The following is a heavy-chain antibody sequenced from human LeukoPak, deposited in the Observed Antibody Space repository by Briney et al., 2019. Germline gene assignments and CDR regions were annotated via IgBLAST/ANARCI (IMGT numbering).Heavy chain of an antibody. CDR3: ARANYYDSTGCYHDY. J-gene: IGHJ4*02. CDR2: ISASGRT. Sequence: SETLSLTCTVSGGPISGDPHYWTWIRQPAGKGLEWIGHISASGRTTYNPSLKSRVIISVDTSKSQFSLRLTSVTAADTAVYYCARANYYDSTGCYHDYWGQGTLVTVSS. V-gene: IGHV4-61*09. CDR1: GGPISGDPHY. D-gene: IGHD3-22*01.